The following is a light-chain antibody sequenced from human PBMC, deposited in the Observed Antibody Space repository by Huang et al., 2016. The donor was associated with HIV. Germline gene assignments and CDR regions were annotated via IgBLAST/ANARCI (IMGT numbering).Light chain of an antibody. Sequence: EIVLTQSPGTLSLSPGERATLSCRASQSVSTYLAWYQQKPGQAPRLLSNGASTRAIGIPDRFSGSGSGTDFTLTISRLEPEDFAVYYCQQYLRSELTFGGGTKVEIK. CDR3: QQYLRSELT. CDR1: QSVSTY. J-gene: IGKJ4*01. V-gene: IGKV3-20*01. CDR2: GAS.